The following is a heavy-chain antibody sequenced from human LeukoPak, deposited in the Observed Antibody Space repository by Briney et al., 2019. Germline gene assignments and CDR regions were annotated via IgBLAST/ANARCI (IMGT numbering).Heavy chain of an antibody. D-gene: IGHD3-3*01. CDR1: GYTFTGYY. V-gene: IGHV1-2*02. J-gene: IGHJ4*02. Sequence: ASVKVSCKASGYTFTGYYMHWVRQAPGQGLEWMGWINPNSGGTNYGQKFQGRVTMTRDTSISTAYMELSRLRSDDTAVYYCARGLRFLEWLFFDYWGQGTLVTVSS. CDR3: ARGLRFLEWLFFDY. CDR2: INPNSGGT.